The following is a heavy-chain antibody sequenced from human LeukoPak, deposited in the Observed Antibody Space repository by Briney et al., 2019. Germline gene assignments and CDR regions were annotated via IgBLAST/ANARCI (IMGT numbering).Heavy chain of an antibody. CDR1: GFTFSSYA. J-gene: IGHJ6*02. CDR3: SKDHKWELDYDYYGVDV. D-gene: IGHD1-26*01. Sequence: GSLRLSCAASGFTFSSYAMSWVRQAPGKRLEWVSAISGGGGTTYYADSVKGRFTISRGNSKNTLYLQMTSLRAEDTAVYSCSKDHKWELDYDYYGVDVWGQGTTVTVSS. V-gene: IGHV3-23*01. CDR2: ISGGGGTT.